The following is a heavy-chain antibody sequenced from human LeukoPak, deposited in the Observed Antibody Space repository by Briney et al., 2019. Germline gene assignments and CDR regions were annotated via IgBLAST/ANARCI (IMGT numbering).Heavy chain of an antibody. V-gene: IGHV1-18*01. CDR2: ISAYNGNT. J-gene: IGHJ6*02. CDR1: GYTFTSYG. Sequence: ASVKVSCKASGYTFTSYGISWVRQAPGQGPEWMGWISAYNGNTNYAQKLQGRVTMTTDTSTSTAYMELRSLRSDDTAVYYCGRYHYYYYYGMDVWGQGTTVTVSS. D-gene: IGHD3-16*02. CDR3: GRYHYYYYYGMDV.